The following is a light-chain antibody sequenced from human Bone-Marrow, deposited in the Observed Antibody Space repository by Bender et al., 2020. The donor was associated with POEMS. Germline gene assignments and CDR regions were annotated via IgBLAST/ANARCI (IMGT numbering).Light chain of an antibody. CDR1: NIGSQS. Sequence: SFVLTQPPSVSVAPGQTATITCGGTNIGSQSVHWYQQRPGQAPVLAISYDSDRPSGIPERFSGSNSGNTATLTISRVEAGDEADYYCQVWDSSCDCVVFGGGTKVTVL. CDR3: QVWDSSCDCVV. CDR2: YDS. V-gene: IGLV3-21*01. J-gene: IGLJ2*01.